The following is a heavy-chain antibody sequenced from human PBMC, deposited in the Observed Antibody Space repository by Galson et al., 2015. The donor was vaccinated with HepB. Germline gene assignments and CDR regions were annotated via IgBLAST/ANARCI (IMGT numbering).Heavy chain of an antibody. CDR2: IIPILGIA. V-gene: IGHV1-69*04. CDR3: ARDIVVVPAAIRSRTPAAFDI. Sequence: SVKVSCKASGGTFSSYAISWVRQAPGQGLEWMGRIIPILGIANYAQKFQGRVTITADKSTSTAYMELSSLRSEDTAVYYCARDIVVVPAAIRSRTPAAFDIWGQGTMVTVSS. CDR1: GGTFSSYA. J-gene: IGHJ3*02. D-gene: IGHD2-2*02.